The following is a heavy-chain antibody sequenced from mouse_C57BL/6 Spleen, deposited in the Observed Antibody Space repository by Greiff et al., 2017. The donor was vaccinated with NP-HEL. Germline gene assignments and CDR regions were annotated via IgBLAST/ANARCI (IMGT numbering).Heavy chain of an antibody. Sequence: QVQLKESGPELVKPGASVKISCKASGYAFSSSWMNWVKQRPGKGLEWIGRIYPGDGDTNYNGKFKGKATLTADKSSSTAYMQLSSLTSEDSAVYFCARGLRLLDYWGQGTTLTVSS. J-gene: IGHJ2*01. V-gene: IGHV1-82*01. CDR1: GYAFSSSW. CDR2: IYPGDGDT. D-gene: IGHD3-2*02. CDR3: ARGLRLLDY.